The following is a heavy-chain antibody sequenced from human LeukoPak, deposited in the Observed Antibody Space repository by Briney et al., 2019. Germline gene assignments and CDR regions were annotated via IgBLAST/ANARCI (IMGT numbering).Heavy chain of an antibody. J-gene: IGHJ4*02. CDR1: GYTLTELS. CDR3: ATDLYDSGSYYTSY. Sequence: ASVKVSRKVSGYTLTELSMHWVRQAPGKGLEWMGGFDPEDGETIYAQKFQGRVTMTEDTSTDTAYMELSSLRSEDTAVYYCATDLYDSGSYYTSYWGQGTLVTVSS. D-gene: IGHD3-10*01. V-gene: IGHV1-24*01. CDR2: FDPEDGET.